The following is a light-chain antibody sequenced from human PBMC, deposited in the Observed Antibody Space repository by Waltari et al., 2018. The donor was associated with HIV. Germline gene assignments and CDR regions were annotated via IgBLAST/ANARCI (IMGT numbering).Light chain of an antibody. CDR2: DAS. CDR3: QQYYNIPRT. Sequence: DIQMTQSPSSLSASVGDRVTITCRASQVISNSLAWYQQKPGKAPKLLVYDASRLESGVPSRISGSGGGTDFTLTLTTLQPADFATYFCQQYYNIPRTFGQWTEVEV. J-gene: IGKJ2*01. CDR1: QVISNS. V-gene: IGKV1-NL1*01.